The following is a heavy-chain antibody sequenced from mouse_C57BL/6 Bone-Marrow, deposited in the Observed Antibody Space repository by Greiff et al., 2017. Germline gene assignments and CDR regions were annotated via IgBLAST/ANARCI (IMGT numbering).Heavy chain of an antibody. Sequence: VQLQQSGAELARPGASVKLSCQASGYTFTSYGISWVKQRTGQGLEWIGEIYPRSGNTYYNEKFKGKATLTADKSSSTAYMELRSLTSDDSAVYFCARGRRNYYGSTWFAYWGQGTLVTVSA. V-gene: IGHV1-81*01. CDR1: GYTFTSYG. D-gene: IGHD1-1*01. CDR2: IYPRSGNT. CDR3: ARGRRNYYGSTWFAY. J-gene: IGHJ3*01.